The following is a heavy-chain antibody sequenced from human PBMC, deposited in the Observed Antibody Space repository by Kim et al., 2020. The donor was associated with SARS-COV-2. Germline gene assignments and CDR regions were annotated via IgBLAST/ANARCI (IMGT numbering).Heavy chain of an antibody. J-gene: IGHJ5*02. CDR2: INHSGST. CDR3: ARGRYGSGSYYSYNWFDP. D-gene: IGHD3-10*01. V-gene: IGHV4-34*01. Sequence: SETLSLTCAVYGGSFSGYYWSWIRQPPGKGLEWIGEINHSGSTNYNPSLKSRVTISVDTSKNQFSLKLSSVTAADTAVYYCARGRYGSGSYYSYNWFDP. CDR1: GGSFSGYY.